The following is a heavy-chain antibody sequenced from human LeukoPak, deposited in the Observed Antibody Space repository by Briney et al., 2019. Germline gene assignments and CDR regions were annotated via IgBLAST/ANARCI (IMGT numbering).Heavy chain of an antibody. Sequence: GGSLRLSCAASGFTFSSYWMSWVRQAPGKGLEWVANIKQDGSEKYYVDSVKGRFTISRDNAKNSLYLQMDSLRVEDTAVYYCARDTLGRSFGAFDIWGQGTMVTVSS. J-gene: IGHJ3*02. D-gene: IGHD1-26*01. CDR1: GFTFSSYW. V-gene: IGHV3-7*04. CDR3: ARDTLGRSFGAFDI. CDR2: IKQDGSEK.